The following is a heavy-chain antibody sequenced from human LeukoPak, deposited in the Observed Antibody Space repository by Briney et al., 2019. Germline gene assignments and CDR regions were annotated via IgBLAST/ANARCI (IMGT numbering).Heavy chain of an antibody. V-gene: IGHV3-30*18. CDR2: ISYLGDDQ. D-gene: IGHD6-25*01. CDR3: AKDRSSGPHYYYGMDV. J-gene: IGHJ6*02. CDR1: GFTFDTFG. Sequence: GGSLRLSCLASGFTFDTFGMYWARQAPGKGLEWVAVISYLGDDQFYAESVKGRFTIFRDNSNKIVFLQMNSLRGEDTAVYYCAKDRSSGPHYYYGMDVWGRGTTVIVSS.